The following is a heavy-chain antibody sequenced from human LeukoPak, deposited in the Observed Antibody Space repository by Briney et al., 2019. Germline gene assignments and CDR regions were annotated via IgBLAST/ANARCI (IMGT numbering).Heavy chain of an antibody. CDR3: ARGAGYCTGDSCYSYWYFDI. Sequence: PGGSLRLSCAASGFTFSNYALYWVRQAPGKGLEWVSSISSSSRYTYYADSVKGRFSISRDNAKNSLYLQMNSLRVEDTAVYYCARGAGYCTGDSCYSYWYFDIWGRGTLVTVSS. CDR2: ISSSSRYT. D-gene: IGHD2-15*01. CDR1: GFTFSNYA. V-gene: IGHV3-21*01. J-gene: IGHJ2*01.